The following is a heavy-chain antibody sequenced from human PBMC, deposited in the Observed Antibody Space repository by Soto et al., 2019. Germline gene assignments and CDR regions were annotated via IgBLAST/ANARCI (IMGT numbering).Heavy chain of an antibody. CDR2: ISGSGGST. CDR3: AEFWKPSCDYVNWFDP. Sequence: EVQLLESGGGLVQPGGSLRLSCAASGFTFSSYAMSWVRQAPGKGLEWVSAISGSGGSTYYADSVKGRFTISRDNSKNTLYLQMNSLRAEDTAVYYCAEFWKPSCDYVNWFDPWGQGTLVTVSS. D-gene: IGHD4-17*01. V-gene: IGHV3-23*01. J-gene: IGHJ5*02. CDR1: GFTFSSYA.